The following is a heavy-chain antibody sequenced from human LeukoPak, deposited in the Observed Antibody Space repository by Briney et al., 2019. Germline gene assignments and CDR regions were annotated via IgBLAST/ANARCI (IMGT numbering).Heavy chain of an antibody. J-gene: IGHJ5*02. CDR2: IYNSGST. CDR3: ARAYSYGRFDP. CDR1: GGSVSNGSYH. Sequence: SETLSLTCTVSGGSVSNGSYHWSWIRQPPGKGLEWIGYIYNSGSTNYNPSLKSRVTISVDTSKNQFSLKLSSVTAADMAVYYCARAYSYGRFDPWGQGTLVTVSS. V-gene: IGHV4-61*01. D-gene: IGHD5-18*01.